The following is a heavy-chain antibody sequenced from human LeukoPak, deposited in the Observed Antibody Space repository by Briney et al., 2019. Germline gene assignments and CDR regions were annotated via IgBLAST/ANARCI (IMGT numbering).Heavy chain of an antibody. CDR1: GYTFTSYG. CDR3: ARERYYDSSGYYLRGLNY. J-gene: IGHJ4*02. V-gene: IGHV1-46*01. Sequence: ASVKVSCKASGYTFTSYGISWVRQAPGQGLEWMGIINPSGGSTSYAQKFQGRVTMTRDMSTSTVYMELSSLRSEDTAVYYCARERYYDSSGYYLRGLNYWGQGTLVTVSS. D-gene: IGHD3-22*01. CDR2: INPSGGST.